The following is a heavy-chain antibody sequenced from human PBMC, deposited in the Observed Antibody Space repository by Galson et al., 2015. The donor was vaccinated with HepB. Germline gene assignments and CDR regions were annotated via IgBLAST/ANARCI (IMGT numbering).Heavy chain of an antibody. CDR3: AARRTYYYYYMDV. CDR1: GFTFNSYW. D-gene: IGHD1-1*01. J-gene: IGHJ6*03. Sequence: SLRLSCAASGFTFNSYWMSWVRQAPGKGLEWVANIKQDGSEKYYVDSVKGRFTISRDNAKNSLYLQMNSLRAEDTAVYYCAARRTYYYYYMDVWGKGTTVTVSS. V-gene: IGHV3-7*03. CDR2: IKQDGSEK.